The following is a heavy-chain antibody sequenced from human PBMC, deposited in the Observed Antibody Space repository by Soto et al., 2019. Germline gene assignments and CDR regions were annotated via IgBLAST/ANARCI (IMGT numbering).Heavy chain of an antibody. J-gene: IGHJ4*02. V-gene: IGHV2-5*02. Sequence: QITLKESGPTLVKPTQTLTVTCTFSGFSLSASGVGVGWIRQPPGKALEWLALIYWDDDERYSPCLQSRLTITKDTSKHQVVLTMTNTDPVDTATYYCAHMTTVTEFDSWGQGILVNVSS. D-gene: IGHD4-17*01. CDR3: AHMTTVTEFDS. CDR2: IYWDDDE. CDR1: GFSLSASGVG.